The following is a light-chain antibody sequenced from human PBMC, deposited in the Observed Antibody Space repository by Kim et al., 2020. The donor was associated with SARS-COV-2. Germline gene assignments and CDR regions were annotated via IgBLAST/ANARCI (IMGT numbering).Light chain of an antibody. V-gene: IGKV1-12*01. CDR1: QRISSW. Sequence: ASVGDRDTLTCRASQRISSWLAWYQQKPGKAPKLLIYAASSLQSGVPSRFSGSGSGTDFTLTISSLQPEDFATYYCQQANSFPRTFGQGTKVDIK. CDR2: AAS. J-gene: IGKJ1*01. CDR3: QQANSFPRT.